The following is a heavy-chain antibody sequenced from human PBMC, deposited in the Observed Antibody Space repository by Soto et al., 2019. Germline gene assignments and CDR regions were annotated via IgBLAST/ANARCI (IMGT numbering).Heavy chain of an antibody. CDR3: ARTTAVPNTLRSRYFFDY. Sequence: SETLSLTCSVSGGSVSNKTYYWSWIRQPPGKRLEWIGYVYYSGTTNYNPSLKSRVTISVDLSKNQSSLRLSSVTTADTALYYCARTTAVPNTLRSRYFFDYWGQGTLVTVSS. J-gene: IGHJ4*02. CDR2: VYYSGTT. V-gene: IGHV4-61*01. CDR1: GGSVSNKTYY. D-gene: IGHD4-17*01.